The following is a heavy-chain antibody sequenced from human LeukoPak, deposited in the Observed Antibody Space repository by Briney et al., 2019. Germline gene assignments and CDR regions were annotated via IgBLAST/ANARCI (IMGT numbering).Heavy chain of an antibody. CDR3: ARDSAPFAVDVGPTDY. V-gene: IGHV3-30*04. CDR2: ISYDGSNK. D-gene: IGHD1-26*01. Sequence: GGSLRFSCAASGFTLSSYAMHWVRQAPAKGREWVAVISYDGSNKYYADSVKGRFTISRDNSKNTLYLQMNSLRAEDTAVYYCARDSAPFAVDVGPTDYWGQGTLVTVSS. CDR1: GFTLSSYA. J-gene: IGHJ4*02.